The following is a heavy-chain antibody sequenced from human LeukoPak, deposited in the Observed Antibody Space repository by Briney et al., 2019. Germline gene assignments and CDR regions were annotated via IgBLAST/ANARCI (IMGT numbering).Heavy chain of an antibody. J-gene: IGHJ4*02. Sequence: PSETLSLTCTVSGGSISNYYWSWIRQPPGKGLEWIAYINYSGSTDHNPSLKSRFTMSVDTSKNQFSLKLSSVTAADTALYYCASEYCTSSTCRFDSWGQGTLVTVSS. V-gene: IGHV4-59*01. CDR1: GGSISNYY. CDR3: ASEYCTSSTCRFDS. D-gene: IGHD2-2*01. CDR2: INYSGST.